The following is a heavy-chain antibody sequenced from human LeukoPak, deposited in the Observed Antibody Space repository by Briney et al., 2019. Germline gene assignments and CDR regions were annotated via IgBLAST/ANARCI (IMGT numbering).Heavy chain of an antibody. V-gene: IGHV1-2*02. J-gene: IGHJ3*02. CDR3: ARASVSGGYPKPIDI. D-gene: IGHD3-22*01. Sequence: ASVKVSCKASGYTFTGYYMHWVRQAPGQGLEWMGWINPNSGGTNYAQKFQGRVTMTRDTSISTAYMELSRLRSDDTAVYYCARASVSGGYPKPIDIWGRGTMVTVSS. CDR2: INPNSGGT. CDR1: GYTFTGYY.